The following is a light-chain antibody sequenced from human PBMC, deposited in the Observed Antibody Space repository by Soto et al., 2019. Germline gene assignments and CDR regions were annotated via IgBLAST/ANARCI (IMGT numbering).Light chain of an antibody. J-gene: IGLJ1*01. CDR3: SSYTSSSTLV. CDR2: EVS. Sequence: QSALTQPASVSGSPGQSITISCTGTSSDVGGYNFVSWYQQHPGKAPKLMIYEVSNRPSGVSDRFSGSKSGNTASLTIFGLTAEDEADYYCSSYTSSSTLVFGTGTKLTVL. CDR1: SSDVGGYNF. V-gene: IGLV2-14*01.